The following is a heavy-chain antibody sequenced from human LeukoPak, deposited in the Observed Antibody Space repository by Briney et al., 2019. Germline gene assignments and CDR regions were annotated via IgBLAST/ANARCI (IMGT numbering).Heavy chain of an antibody. CDR1: GFTLNKYW. D-gene: IGHD5-24*01. V-gene: IGHV3-74*01. Sequence: PGGSLRLSCEASGFTLNKYWMHWLRQAPGKGLVWVSRITGDGRDIAHADSVKGRFTVSRDDAKNILFLQMTSLSVEYTAIYYCAQDAYTTTSNWLDPWGQGTLVTVSS. CDR2: ITGDGRDI. CDR3: AQDAYTTTSNWLDP. J-gene: IGHJ5*02.